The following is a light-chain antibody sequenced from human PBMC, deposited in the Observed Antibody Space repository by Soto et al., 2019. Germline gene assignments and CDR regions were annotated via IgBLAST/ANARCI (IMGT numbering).Light chain of an antibody. CDR2: GSS. J-gene: IGKJ2*01. CDR1: ENVSNNY. V-gene: IGKV3-20*01. Sequence: EVVLTQSPGTLSLSPGERATLSCRASENVSNNYLAWYQQKPGQAPRLLIFGSSDRAAGIPDRFSGSGSGTDFTLTFSRLEPEDFAVYYCQQYGSSPPYTFGQGTKLEIK. CDR3: QQYGSSPPYT.